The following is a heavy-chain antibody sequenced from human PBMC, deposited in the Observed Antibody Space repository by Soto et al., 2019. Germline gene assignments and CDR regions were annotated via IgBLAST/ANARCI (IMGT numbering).Heavy chain of an antibody. CDR1: GYTFTSYY. J-gene: IGHJ4*02. CDR2: INPSTGGT. V-gene: IGHV1-46*01. D-gene: IGHD1-1*01. Sequence: QVQLVPSGAEVKKPGASVKVSCKASGYTFTSYYVHWVRQAPGQRLEWMGIINPSTGGTNYPQKFQGKFTTTRDTSTSTAYMELSSLRSEDAAIYYCARDSGDTTLRQWGRSFDYWGQGTLVTVSS. CDR3: ARDSGDTTLRQWGRSFDY.